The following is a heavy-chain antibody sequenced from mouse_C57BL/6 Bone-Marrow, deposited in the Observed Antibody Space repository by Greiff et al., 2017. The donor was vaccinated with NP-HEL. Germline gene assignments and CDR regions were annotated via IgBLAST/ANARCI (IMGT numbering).Heavy chain of an antibody. CDR2: ISSGSSTI. CDR3: ARGYYPLYYAMDY. CDR1: GFTFSDYG. Sequence: EVKLVESGGGLVKPGGSLKLSCAASGFTFSDYGMHWVRQAPEKGLEWVAYISSGSSTIYYADTVKGRFTISRDNAKNTLFLQMTSLRSEDTAMYYCARGYYPLYYAMDYWGQGTSVTVSS. J-gene: IGHJ4*01. D-gene: IGHD2-3*01. V-gene: IGHV5-17*01.